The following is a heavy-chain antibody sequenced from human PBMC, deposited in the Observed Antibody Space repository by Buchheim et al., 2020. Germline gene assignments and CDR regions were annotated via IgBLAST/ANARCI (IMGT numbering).Heavy chain of an antibody. D-gene: IGHD6-13*01. CDR1: EFTFSTYA. CDR3: AKVIGSSWYVTYYYFGMDV. J-gene: IGHJ6*02. CDR2: ISGSGGST. Sequence: EVQLLESGGGLVQPGGSLRLFCAASEFTFSTYAMSWVRQAPGKGLEWVSAISGSGGSTYYADAEKGRFTISRDNSKNTLYLQMNSLRAEDTAVYYCAKVIGSSWYVTYYYFGMDVWGRGTT. V-gene: IGHV3-23*01.